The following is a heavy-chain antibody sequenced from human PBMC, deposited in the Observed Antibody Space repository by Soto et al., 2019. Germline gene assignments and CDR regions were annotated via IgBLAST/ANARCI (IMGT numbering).Heavy chain of an antibody. V-gene: IGHV3-48*01. J-gene: IGHJ5*02. CDR3: ARLARGYWFDP. CDR2: ISSSSSTI. Sequence: GGSLRLSCAASGFTFSSYSMNWVRQAPGKGLEWVSYISSSSSTIYYADSVKGRFTISRDNAKNSLYLQMNSLRAEDTAVYYCARLARGYWFDPWGHGTLVTVSS. CDR1: GFTFSSYS.